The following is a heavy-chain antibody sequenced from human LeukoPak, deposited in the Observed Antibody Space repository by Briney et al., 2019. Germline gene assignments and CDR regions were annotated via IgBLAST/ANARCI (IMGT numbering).Heavy chain of an antibody. CDR3: ARDWVVVVPAARSYYYGMDV. Sequence: GASVKVSCKASGYTFTSYGISWVRQAPGQGLEWMGWISAYNGNTNYAQKLQGRVTMTTDTSTSTAYMELRSLRSDDTAVYYCARDWVVVVPAARSYYYGMDVWGQGTTVTVSS. V-gene: IGHV1-18*01. CDR1: GYTFTSYG. J-gene: IGHJ6*02. D-gene: IGHD2-2*01. CDR2: ISAYNGNT.